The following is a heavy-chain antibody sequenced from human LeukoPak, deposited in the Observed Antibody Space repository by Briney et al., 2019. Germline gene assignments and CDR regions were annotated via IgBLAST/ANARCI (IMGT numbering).Heavy chain of an antibody. CDR3: ARGVEMATLYYYYYMDV. D-gene: IGHD5-24*01. J-gene: IGHJ6*03. CDR2: IYSGDRT. V-gene: IGHV3-66*01. CDR1: GFTVSTNY. Sequence: GGSLRLSCAASGFTVSTNYMSWVRQAPGKGLEWVSIIYSGDRTDYADSLKGRFTISRDTSKNTLYLQMSSLRAEDTAVYYCARGVEMATLYYYYYMDVWGKGTTVTVSS.